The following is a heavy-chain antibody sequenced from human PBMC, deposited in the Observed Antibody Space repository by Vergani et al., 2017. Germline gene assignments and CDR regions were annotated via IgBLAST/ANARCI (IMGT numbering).Heavy chain of an antibody. CDR1: GYTFTGYF. CDR3: ARLKRLVGAKFPDYYYYYGMDV. CDR2: INPSGGST. V-gene: IGHV1-46*01. J-gene: IGHJ6*02. Sequence: QVQLVQSGAEVKKPGSSVKVSCKASGYTFTGYFMHWVRQAPGQGLEWVGWINPSGGSTSYAQKFQGRVTMTRDTSTSTVYMELSSLRSEDTAVYYCARLKRLVGAKFPDYYYYYGMDVWGQGTTVTVSS. D-gene: IGHD1-26*01.